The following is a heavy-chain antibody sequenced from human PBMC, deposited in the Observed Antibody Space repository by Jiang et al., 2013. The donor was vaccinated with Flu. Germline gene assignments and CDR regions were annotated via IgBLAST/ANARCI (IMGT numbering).Heavy chain of an antibody. D-gene: IGHD6-25*01. CDR2: INTITGNP. CDR1: GYIFTKYS. V-gene: IGHV7-4-1*02. Sequence: QSGSELTKPGASVKISCKASGYIFTKYSMSWVRQAPGQGLEWMGNINTITGNPTYAQDFTGRFVFSVDSSVSTAYLQISNLKAEDTGIYYCARLDGSDRDFWGQGTQVTVSS. CDR3: ARLDGSDRDF. J-gene: IGHJ4*02.